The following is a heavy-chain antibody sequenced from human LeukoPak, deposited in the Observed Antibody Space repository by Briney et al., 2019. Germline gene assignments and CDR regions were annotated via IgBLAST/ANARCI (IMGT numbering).Heavy chain of an antibody. CDR1: GFTFSSYA. Sequence: KAGGSLRLSCAASGFTFSSYAMSWVRQAPGKGLEWVSAISGSGGSTYYADSVKGRFTISRDNSKNTLYLQMNSLRAEDTAVYYSAKFPLPSSQYCSSTSCYSDYSGQGTLVTASS. D-gene: IGHD2-2*01. V-gene: IGHV3-23*01. CDR3: AKFPLPSSQYCSSTSCYSDY. CDR2: ISGSGGST. J-gene: IGHJ4*02.